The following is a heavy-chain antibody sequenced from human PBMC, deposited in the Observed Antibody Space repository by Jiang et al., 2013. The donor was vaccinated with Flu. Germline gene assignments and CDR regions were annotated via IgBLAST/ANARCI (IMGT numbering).Heavy chain of an antibody. CDR1: GDTVSSNSAA. CDR3: ARDRFDTTFYNYYGMDV. V-gene: IGHV6-1*01. J-gene: IGHJ6*02. CDR2: TYYRSKWYN. D-gene: IGHD2/OR15-2a*01. Sequence: QTLSLTCAISGDTVSSNSAAWNWIRQSPSRGLEWLGRTYYRSKWYNDYGVSVRSRIIINADTSKNQVSLHLQSVTPEETAVYYCARDRFDTTFYNYYGMDVVGPRDHGHRL.